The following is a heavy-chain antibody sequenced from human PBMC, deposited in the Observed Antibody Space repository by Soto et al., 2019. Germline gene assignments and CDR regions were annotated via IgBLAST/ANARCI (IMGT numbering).Heavy chain of an antibody. Sequence: PGGSLRLSCAASGFTVSSNYMSWVRQAPGKGLEWVSVIYSGGSTYYADSEKGRFTISRDNSKNTLYLQMNSLRAEDTAVYYCARDNTPYYYYGMDVWGQGTTVTVSS. V-gene: IGHV3-53*01. J-gene: IGHJ6*02. CDR3: ARDNTPYYYYGMDV. CDR2: IYSGGST. CDR1: GFTVSSNY. D-gene: IGHD2-15*01.